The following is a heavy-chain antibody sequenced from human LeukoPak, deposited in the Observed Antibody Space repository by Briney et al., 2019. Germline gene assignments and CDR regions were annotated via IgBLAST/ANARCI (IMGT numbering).Heavy chain of an antibody. Sequence: PGGSLRLSCAASGFTFSSYGMHWVRQAPGKGLEWVAVISYDGSNKYYADSVKSRFTISRDNSKNTLYLQMNSLRAEDTAVYYCAKGDSYGYVGYFDYWGQGTLVTVSS. CDR1: GFTFSSYG. CDR2: ISYDGSNK. D-gene: IGHD5-18*01. CDR3: AKGDSYGYVGYFDY. V-gene: IGHV3-30*18. J-gene: IGHJ4*02.